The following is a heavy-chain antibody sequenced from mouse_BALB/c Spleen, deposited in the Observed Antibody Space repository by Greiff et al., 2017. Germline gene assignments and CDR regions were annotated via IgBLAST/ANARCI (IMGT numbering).Heavy chain of an antibody. V-gene: IGHV14-4*02. CDR1: GFNIKDYY. D-gene: IGHD5-5*01. CDR3: NAGALPGSYAMDY. CDR2: IDPENGDT. J-gene: IGHJ4*01. Sequence: VQLQQSGAELVRSGASVKLSCTASGFNIKDYYMHWVKQRPEQGLEWIGWIDPENGDTEYAPKFQGKATMTADTSSNTAYLQLSSLTSEDTAVYYCNAGALPGSYAMDYWGQGTSVTVSS.